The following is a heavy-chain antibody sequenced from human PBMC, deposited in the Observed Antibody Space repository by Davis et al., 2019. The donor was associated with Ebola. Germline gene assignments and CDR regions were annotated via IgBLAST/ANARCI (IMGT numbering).Heavy chain of an antibody. J-gene: IGHJ5*02. D-gene: IGHD3-22*01. CDR1: GFTFSSYA. CDR2: ISYDGSNK. Sequence: PGGSLRLSCAASGFTFSSYAMHWVRQAPGKGLEWVAVISYDGSNKYYADSVKGRFTISRDNSKNTLYLQMNSLRAEDTAVYYCAKGYDSSGYFWGGNWFDPWGQGTLVTVSS. CDR3: AKGYDSSGYFWGGNWFDP. V-gene: IGHV3-30*04.